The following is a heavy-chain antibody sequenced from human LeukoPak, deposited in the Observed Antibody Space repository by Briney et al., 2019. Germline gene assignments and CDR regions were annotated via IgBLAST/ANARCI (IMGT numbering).Heavy chain of an antibody. CDR1: GGSISSYY. Sequence: SETLSLTCTVSGGSISSYYWSWIRQPAGKGREWIGRIYTSGSTNYNPSLKSRVTISVDKSKNQFSLKLSSVTAADTAVYYCARAPQASSSWYVKADWFDPWGQGTLVTVSS. J-gene: IGHJ5*02. CDR3: ARAPQASSSWYVKADWFDP. D-gene: IGHD6-13*01. CDR2: IYTSGST. V-gene: IGHV4-4*07.